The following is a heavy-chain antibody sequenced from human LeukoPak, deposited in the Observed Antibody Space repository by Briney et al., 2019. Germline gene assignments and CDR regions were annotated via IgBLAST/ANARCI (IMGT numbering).Heavy chain of an antibody. D-gene: IGHD3-22*01. CDR1: GGSFSGYY. Sequence: SETLSLTCAVYGGSFSGYYWSWIRQPPGKGLEWIGEINHSGSTNYNPSLKSRVTISVDTSKNQFSLKLSSVTAADTAVYYCARDSGNYYDSSGYYYWFDPWGQGTLVTVSS. J-gene: IGHJ5*02. CDR2: INHSGST. V-gene: IGHV4-34*01. CDR3: ARDSGNYYDSSGYYYWFDP.